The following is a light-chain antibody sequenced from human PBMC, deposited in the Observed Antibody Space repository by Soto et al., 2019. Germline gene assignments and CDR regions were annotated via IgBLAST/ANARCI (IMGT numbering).Light chain of an antibody. CDR1: SSDVGSYNY. Sequence: QSVLTQPASVYGSPGQSITISCTGTSSDVGSYNYVSWYQQNPGKAPKLIIHDVSNRPSGVSNRFSGSKSGNTASLTISGLQAEDEANYYCSSYTSTNTLIFGGGTKLTVL. CDR2: DVS. J-gene: IGLJ2*01. CDR3: SSYTSTNTLI. V-gene: IGLV2-14*01.